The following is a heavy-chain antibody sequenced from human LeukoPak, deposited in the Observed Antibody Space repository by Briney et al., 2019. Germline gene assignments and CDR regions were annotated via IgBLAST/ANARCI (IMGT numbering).Heavy chain of an antibody. CDR3: ARDNDQLLYFDWPLDY. J-gene: IGHJ4*02. V-gene: IGHV3-30*02. CDR2: VRFDGRET. Sequence: GGSLRLSCEASGFIFSRFDMHWVRQAPGKGLEGLAFVRFDGRETFYADSVKDGFTDSRDNSHNNLYLPMNYLSPDDKAVYFWARDNDQLLYFDWPLDYWGQGTLVTVSS. CDR1: GFIFSRFD. D-gene: IGHD3-9*01.